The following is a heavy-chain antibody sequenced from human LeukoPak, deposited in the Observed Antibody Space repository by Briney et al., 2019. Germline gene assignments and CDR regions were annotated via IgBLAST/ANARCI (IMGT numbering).Heavy chain of an antibody. Sequence: PGESLRLSCAASGFTFSDYYMSWIRQAPRKGLEWVSYISSSSSYTNYADSVKGRFTISRDNAKNSLYLQMNSLRAEDTAVYYCARDRARYYDSSGSASFDYWGQGTLVTVSS. D-gene: IGHD3-22*01. J-gene: IGHJ4*02. CDR2: ISSSSSYT. CDR1: GFTFSDYY. V-gene: IGHV3-11*05. CDR3: ARDRARYYDSSGSASFDY.